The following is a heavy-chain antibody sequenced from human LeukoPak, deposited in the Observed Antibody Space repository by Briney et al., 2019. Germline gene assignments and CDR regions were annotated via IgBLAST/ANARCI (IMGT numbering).Heavy chain of an antibody. CDR1: GYTFTGYY. V-gene: IGHV1-2*02. J-gene: IGHJ4*02. D-gene: IGHD3-9*01. Sequence: EASVKVSCKASGYTFTGYYMHWVRQAPGQGLEWMGWINPNSGGTNYAQKFQGRVTMTRDTSISTAYMELSRLRSDDTAVYYCARGYDILTGYGYIDYWGQGTLVTVSS. CDR3: ARGYDILTGYGYIDY. CDR2: INPNSGGT.